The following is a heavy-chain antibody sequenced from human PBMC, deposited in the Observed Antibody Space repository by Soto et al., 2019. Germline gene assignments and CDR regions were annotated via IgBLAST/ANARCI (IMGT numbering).Heavy chain of an antibody. CDR2: VYESGYT. Sequence: PSETLSLTCTVSGASVSTGAYYWGWVRQRPGRGLEWIGYVYESGYTYYNMSLKSRLTISLDRSNNQFSLKLTSVTAADTSVYYCARGSFSSSSSWFDPWGRGTLVTVSS. J-gene: IGHJ5*02. CDR1: GASVSTGAYY. V-gene: IGHV4-31*03. CDR3: ARGSFSSSSSWFDP. D-gene: IGHD6-6*01.